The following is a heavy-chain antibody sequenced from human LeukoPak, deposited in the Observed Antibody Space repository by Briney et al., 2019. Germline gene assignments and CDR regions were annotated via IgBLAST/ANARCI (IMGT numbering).Heavy chain of an antibody. Sequence: GESLKISCKGSGYSFTSNWIGWWGQIPEKGLNWMEIISPGASDPRYSPPYQGKVTISAHKSISTAYLQWSSLKASDTAMYYCARLPGYSSGQNAFDIWGQGTMVTVSS. CDR2: ISPGASDP. D-gene: IGHD6-19*01. CDR1: GYSFTSNW. V-gene: IGHV5-51*01. CDR3: ARLPGYSSGQNAFDI. J-gene: IGHJ3*02.